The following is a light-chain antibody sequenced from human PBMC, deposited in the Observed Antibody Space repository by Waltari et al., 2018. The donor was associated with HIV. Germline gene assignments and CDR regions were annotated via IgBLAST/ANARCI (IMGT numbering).Light chain of an antibody. Sequence: DIQLTQTTSTLSVSVGHRVTIACRASQSISSWLAWYQQKPGKGPKLLIYGASSRQNGIPARFSGSGSGTEFILTITSLQPDDFATYFCQQYNSYPWTFGQGTKLEIK. CDR1: QSISSW. V-gene: IGKV1-5*03. CDR2: GAS. CDR3: QQYNSYPWT. J-gene: IGKJ1*01.